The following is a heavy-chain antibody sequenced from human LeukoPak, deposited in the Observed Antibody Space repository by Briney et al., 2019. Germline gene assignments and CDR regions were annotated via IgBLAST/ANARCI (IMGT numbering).Heavy chain of an antibody. CDR3: ARDGLSGSHDY. Sequence: GGSLRLSCAAAGFTFTSYSMNWVRQAPGKGLEWVSSISSSSSYIYYADSVKGRFTISRDNAKNSLYLQMNSLRAEDTAVYYCARDGLSGSHDYWGQGTLVTVSS. CDR2: ISSSSSYI. J-gene: IGHJ4*02. V-gene: IGHV3-21*01. CDR1: GFTFTSYS. D-gene: IGHD1-26*01.